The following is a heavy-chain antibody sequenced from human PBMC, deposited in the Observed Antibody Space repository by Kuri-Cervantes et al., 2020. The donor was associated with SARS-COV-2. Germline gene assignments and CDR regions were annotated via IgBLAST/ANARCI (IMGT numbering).Heavy chain of an antibody. V-gene: IGHV3-7*01. CDR3: ARDYPLRWPFWNYNYYMDV. J-gene: IGHJ6*03. CDR1: GFIFSSDW. D-gene: IGHD4-23*01. CDR2: IKQDGSEK. Sequence: GGSLTLSCAASGFIFSSDWMSWVRQAPGKGLEWVANIKQDGSEKYYVDSVKGRFTISRDNAKNSLYLQMNSLRAEDTAVYYCARDYPLRWPFWNYNYYMDVWGKGTTVTVSS.